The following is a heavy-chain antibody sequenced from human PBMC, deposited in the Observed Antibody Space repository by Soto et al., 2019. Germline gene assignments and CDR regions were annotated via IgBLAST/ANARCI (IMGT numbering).Heavy chain of an antibody. D-gene: IGHD2-15*01. V-gene: IGHV3-23*01. Sequence: PGGSLRLSCAASGVTFSRYWMHWVRQAPGEGLEWVSAISSGGSTTYYADSVKGRFTISRDNAKNTLYLQMNSLRAEDTAVYYCAKEERVVSFWDVWGQGTTVTVSS. CDR2: ISSGGSTT. J-gene: IGHJ6*02. CDR1: GVTFSRYW. CDR3: AKEERVVSFWDV.